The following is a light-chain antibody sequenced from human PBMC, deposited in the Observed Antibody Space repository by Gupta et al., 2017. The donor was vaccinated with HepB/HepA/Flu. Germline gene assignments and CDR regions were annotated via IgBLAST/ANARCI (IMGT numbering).Light chain of an antibody. CDR2: WAY. J-gene: IGKJ1*01. CDR3: WLEASTPPT. CDR1: QSVLYSSNNKNY. V-gene: IGKV4-1*01. Sequence: DIVMTQSPVSLAVSLAERATINCKSSQSVLYSSNNKNYLAWYPQKPGRPPKLLIYWAYTRESAVPDKISGSRSWRDFTLTIISRQAEDVAVYYCWLEASTPPTFGQGTKVEIK.